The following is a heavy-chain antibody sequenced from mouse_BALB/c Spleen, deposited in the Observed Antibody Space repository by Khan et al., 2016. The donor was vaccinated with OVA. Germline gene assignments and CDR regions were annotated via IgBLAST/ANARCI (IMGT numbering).Heavy chain of an antibody. CDR3: ARSGYEYGRGALFAD. V-gene: IGHV2-2*02. J-gene: IGHJ3*01. CDR2: IWSAGST. CDR1: GFSLTNYS. D-gene: IGHD2-4*01. Sequence: QVRLQQSGPGLVQPSQSLSITCTVSGFSLTNYSVHWVRQSPGKGLEWLGVIWSAGSTDYNAAFISRLTISKDNSRSQVFFNMNSLQPNDTAIDYCARSGYEYGRGALFADRGQGTLVTVSA.